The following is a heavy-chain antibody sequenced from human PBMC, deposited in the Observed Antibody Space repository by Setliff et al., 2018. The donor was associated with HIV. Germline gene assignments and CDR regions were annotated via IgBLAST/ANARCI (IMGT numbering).Heavy chain of an antibody. CDR2: INPNSGGT. J-gene: IGHJ6*03. CDR1: GYTFTGYY. CDR3: ARGGGVTFYYYYYMDV. V-gene: IGHV1-2*02. Sequence: ASVKVSCKASGYTFTGYYMHWVRQAPGQGLEWMGWINPNSGGTNYAQKFQGRVTMTRGTSISTAYMELSRLRSDDTAVYYCARGGGVTFYYYYYMDVWAKGTTVTVSS. D-gene: IGHD3-16*01.